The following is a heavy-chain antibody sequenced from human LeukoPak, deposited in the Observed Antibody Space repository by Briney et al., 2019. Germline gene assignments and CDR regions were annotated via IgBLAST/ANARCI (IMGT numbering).Heavy chain of an antibody. CDR2: INADDFRT. J-gene: IGHJ3*01. CDR3: AKDIQLST. CDR1: GFTFSTYA. Sequence: PGGSLRLSCAASGFTFSTYAMSWVRQAPGKGLEWVSGINADDFRTYYADSVKGRFTISRDNSKNTLSLQMNSLRVEDTAMYFCAKDIQLSTWGLGTMVTVSS. V-gene: IGHV3-23*01. D-gene: IGHD5-24*01.